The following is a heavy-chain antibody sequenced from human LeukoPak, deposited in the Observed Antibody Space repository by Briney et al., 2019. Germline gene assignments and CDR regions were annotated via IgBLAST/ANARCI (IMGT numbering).Heavy chain of an antibody. J-gene: IGHJ4*02. CDR1: GLTFSSYA. CDR2: ITDNGRKT. Sequence: GGSLRLSCAASGLTFSSYAMNWVRQASGKGLEWVSGITDNGRKTYYADSVKGRFSISRDNSKNTLYLQMSDLRAEDTAVYYCAKITMATTPNYWGQGTLVTVSS. CDR3: AKITMATTPNY. D-gene: IGHD3-10*01. V-gene: IGHV3-23*01.